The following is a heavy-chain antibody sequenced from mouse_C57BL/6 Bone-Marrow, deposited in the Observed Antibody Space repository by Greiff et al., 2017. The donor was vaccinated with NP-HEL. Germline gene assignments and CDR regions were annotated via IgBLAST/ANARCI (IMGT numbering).Heavy chain of an antibody. J-gene: IGHJ4*01. Sequence: QVQLQQSGAYLVKPGASVKISCKASGYAFSSYWMHWVKQRPGHGPYWLAPIYPGDGDTNYNGKFKGKATLTADKSSSTAYMQLRSLTAEDSAVYFCARGRGYDAMDYWGEGTSVTVSS. CDR3: ARGRGYDAMDY. V-gene: IGHV1-80*01. CDR2: IYPGDGDT. CDR1: GYAFSSYW.